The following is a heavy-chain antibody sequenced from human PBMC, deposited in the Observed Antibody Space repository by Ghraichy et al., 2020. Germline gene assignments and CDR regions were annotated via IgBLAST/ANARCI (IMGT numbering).Heavy chain of an antibody. CDR3: AKCRYDILTGYEVYYGMDV. J-gene: IGHJ6*02. V-gene: IGHV3-30*18. CDR1: GFTFSSYG. D-gene: IGHD3-9*01. Sequence: LRLSCAASGFTFSSYGMHWVRQAPGTGLEWLAVISYDGSNKYYADSVKGRFTISRDNSKNTLYLQMNSLRAEDTAVFYCAKCRYDILTGYEVYYGMDVWGQGTTVTVSS. CDR2: ISYDGSNK.